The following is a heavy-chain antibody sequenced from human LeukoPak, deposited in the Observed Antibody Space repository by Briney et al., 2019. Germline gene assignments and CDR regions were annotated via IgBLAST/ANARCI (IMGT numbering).Heavy chain of an antibody. V-gene: IGHV4-59*01. J-gene: IGHJ4*02. CDR3: ARVRITPPDPYYFDY. Sequence: ASETLSLTCTVSGGSISSYYWSWIRQPPGKGLEWIGYIYYSGSTNYNPSLKSRVTISVDTSKNQFSLKLSSVTAADTAVYYCARVRITPPDPYYFDYWGQGTLVTVSS. CDR1: GGSISSYY. CDR2: IYYSGST. D-gene: IGHD5-24*01.